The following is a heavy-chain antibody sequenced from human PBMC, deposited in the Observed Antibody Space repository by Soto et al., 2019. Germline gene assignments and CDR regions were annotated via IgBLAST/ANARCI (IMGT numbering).Heavy chain of an antibody. CDR2: INSDGSST. Sequence: GGSLRLSCAASGFTFSSYWMHWVRQAPGKGLVWVSRINSDGSSTSYADSVKGRFTISRDNAKNTRYLQMYSLRAEDTAVYYCARNPKCSSTSCYPNYYYYYYMDVWGKGTTVTVSS. V-gene: IGHV3-74*01. CDR3: ARNPKCSSTSCYPNYYYYYYMDV. D-gene: IGHD2-2*01. J-gene: IGHJ6*03. CDR1: GFTFSSYW.